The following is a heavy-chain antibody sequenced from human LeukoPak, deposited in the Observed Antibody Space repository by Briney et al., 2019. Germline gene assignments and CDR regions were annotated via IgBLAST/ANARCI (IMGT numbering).Heavy chain of an antibody. D-gene: IGHD1-14*01. V-gene: IGHV3-66*01. J-gene: IGHJ5*02. Sequence: GGSLRLSCAASGFTVSSNYMSWVRQAPGKGLEWVSVIYSGGSTYYADSVKGRFTISRDNFKNTLYLQMNSLRAEDTAVYYCARGGRKKSWFDPWGQGTLVTVSS. CDR2: IYSGGST. CDR1: GFTVSSNY. CDR3: ARGGRKKSWFDP.